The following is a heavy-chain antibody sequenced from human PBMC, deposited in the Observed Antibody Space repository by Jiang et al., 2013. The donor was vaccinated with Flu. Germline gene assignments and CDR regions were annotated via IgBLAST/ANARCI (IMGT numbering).Heavy chain of an antibody. CDR3: ARDRAGIAGD. V-gene: IGHV4-61*02. CDR2: IYTSGST. CDR1: GGSISSGSYY. Sequence: GPGLVKPSQTLSLTCTVSGGSISSGSYYWSWIRQPAGKGLEWIGRIYTSGSTNYNPSLKSRVTISVDTSKNQFSLKLSSVTAADTAVYYCARDRAGIAGDWGQGTLVTVSS. D-gene: IGHD6-13*01. J-gene: IGHJ4*02.